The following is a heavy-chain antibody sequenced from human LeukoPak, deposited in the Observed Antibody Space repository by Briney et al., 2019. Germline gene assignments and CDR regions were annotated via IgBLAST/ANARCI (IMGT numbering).Heavy chain of an antibody. Sequence: ASVRVSCKVSGYTLTELSMHWVRQAPGKGLEWMGGFDPEDGETIYAQKFQGRVTMTEDTSTDTAYMELSSLRSEDTAVYYCAKDGRRYTSSWHYFDYWGQGTLVTVSS. CDR1: GYTLTELS. J-gene: IGHJ4*02. CDR3: AKDGRRYTSSWHYFDY. D-gene: IGHD6-13*01. CDR2: FDPEDGET. V-gene: IGHV1-24*01.